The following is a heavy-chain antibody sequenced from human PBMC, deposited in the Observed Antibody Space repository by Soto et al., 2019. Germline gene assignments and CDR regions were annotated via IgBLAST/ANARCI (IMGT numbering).Heavy chain of an antibody. CDR2: IIPIFGTA. CDR3: ARDQEQLYAPNWFDP. CDR1: GGTFSSYA. D-gene: IGHD6-6*01. V-gene: IGHV1-69*01. Sequence: QVQLVQSGAEVKKPGSSVKVSCKASGGTFSSYAISWVRQAPGQGLEWMGGIIPIFGTANYAQKCQGRVTITADESTRTADMELSSLRSEDTAVYYCARDQEQLYAPNWFDPWGQGTLVTVSS. J-gene: IGHJ5*02.